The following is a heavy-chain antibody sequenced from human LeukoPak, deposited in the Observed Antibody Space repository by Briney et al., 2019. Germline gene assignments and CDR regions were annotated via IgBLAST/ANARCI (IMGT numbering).Heavy chain of an antibody. CDR3: ARSGSSYDGSQSWFDY. D-gene: IGHD3-22*01. J-gene: IGHJ4*02. CDR1: RLTFSSYS. CDR2: ISSGSSTI. Sequence: GGSLRLSCAASRLTFSSYSMNWVRQAPGKGLEWISYISSGSSTIYYADSVKGRFTISRDNARNSLYLHLSSLRAEDTAVYYCARSGSSYDGSQSWFDYWGQGTLVTVSS. V-gene: IGHV3-48*01.